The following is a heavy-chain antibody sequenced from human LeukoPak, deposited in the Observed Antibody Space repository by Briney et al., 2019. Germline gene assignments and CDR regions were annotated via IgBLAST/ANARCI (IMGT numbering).Heavy chain of an antibody. D-gene: IGHD6-13*01. V-gene: IGHV4-59*08. CDR3: ARHGTAAGRIFDY. Sequence: SETLSLTCTVSGGSTSSYYWSWIRQPPGKGLEWIGYIYYSGSTNYNPSLKSRVTISVDTSKNQFSLKLSFVTAADTAVYYCARHGTAAGRIFDYWGQGTLVTVSS. CDR2: IYYSGST. CDR1: GGSTSSYY. J-gene: IGHJ4*02.